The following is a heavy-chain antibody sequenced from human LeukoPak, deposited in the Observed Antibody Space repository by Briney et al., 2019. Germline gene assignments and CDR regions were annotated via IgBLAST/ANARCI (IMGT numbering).Heavy chain of an antibody. CDR1: GFTFSSYG. CDR2: ISYDGSNK. Sequence: GGSLRLSCAASGFTFSSYGMHWVRQAPGKGLEWVAVISYDGSNKYYADSVKGRFTISRDNSKNTLYLQMNSLRAEDTAVYYCEKDIRSVDYGPPDYWGQGTLVTVSS. J-gene: IGHJ4*02. D-gene: IGHD4/OR15-4a*01. CDR3: EKDIRSVDYGPPDY. V-gene: IGHV3-30*18.